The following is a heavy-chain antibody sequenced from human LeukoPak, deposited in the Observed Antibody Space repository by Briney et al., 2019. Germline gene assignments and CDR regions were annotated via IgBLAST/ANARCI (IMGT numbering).Heavy chain of an antibody. CDR2: IIPIFGTA. Sequence: ASVKVSCKASGGTFSNYGISWVRQAPGQGLEWMGGIIPIFGTANYAQKFQGRVTLTADKSTSTAYMELSSLRSEDTAVYYCARANGDYYYYMDVWGKGTTVTVSS. D-gene: IGHD3-10*01. J-gene: IGHJ6*03. CDR1: GGTFSNYG. V-gene: IGHV1-69*06. CDR3: ARANGDYYYYMDV.